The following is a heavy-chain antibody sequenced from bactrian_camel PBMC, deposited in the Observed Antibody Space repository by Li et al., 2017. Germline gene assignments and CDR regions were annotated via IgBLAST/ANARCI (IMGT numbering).Heavy chain of an antibody. CDR3: VRGWDDDTWSFNY. CDR2: VDSNGQI. CDR1: GNTYSTNC. D-gene: IGHD3*01. J-gene: IGHJ4*01. Sequence: HVQLVESGGGSEHTGGSLRLSCVASGNTYSTNCMAWFRQTPGKEREGVAAVDSNGQITYADSVKGQFTISRDNAKNTVYLQMNSLKPEDTAVYYCVRGWDDDTWSFNYWGQGTQVTVS. V-gene: IGHV3S53*01.